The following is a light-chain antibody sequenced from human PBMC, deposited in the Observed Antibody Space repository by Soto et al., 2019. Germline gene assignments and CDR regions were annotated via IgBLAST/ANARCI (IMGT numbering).Light chain of an antibody. J-gene: IGKJ4*01. V-gene: IGKV3-20*01. Sequence: EIVLTQSPGTLSLSPGERATLSCRASQSVSSSYLAWYQRKPGQAPRLLIHGASTRAAGISDRFSGSGSVTDFTLTISRLEPEDFAVYYCQQYGSLITFGGGTKVDIK. CDR3: QQYGSLIT. CDR1: QSVSSSY. CDR2: GAS.